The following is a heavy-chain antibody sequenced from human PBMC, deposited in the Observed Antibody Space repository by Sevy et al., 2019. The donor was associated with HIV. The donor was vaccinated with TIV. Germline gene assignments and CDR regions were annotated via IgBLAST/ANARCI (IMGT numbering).Heavy chain of an antibody. J-gene: IGHJ4*02. Sequence: GGSLRLSCAASGFTLSNYWMSWVRQAPGKGLEWVANIKQDGSDKYYVDSVKGRFTISRDKAKNSLYLQMNSLRAEDTAVYYCARDLFSGSYYENYWGQGTLVTVSS. CDR3: ARDLFSGSYYENY. CDR1: GFTLSNYW. V-gene: IGHV3-7*01. D-gene: IGHD1-26*01. CDR2: IKQDGSDK.